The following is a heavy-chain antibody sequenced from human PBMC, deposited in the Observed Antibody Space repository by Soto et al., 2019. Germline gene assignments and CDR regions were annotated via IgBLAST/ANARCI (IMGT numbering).Heavy chain of an antibody. CDR2: IIPIFGTA. CDR3: ASFKGIAVAGVYGMDV. J-gene: IGHJ6*02. Sequence: GASVKVSCKASGGAFSSYAISWVRQAPGQGLEWMGGIIPIFGTANYAQKFQGRVTITADESTSTAYMELSSLRSEDTAVYYCASFKGIAVAGVYGMDVWGQGTTVTVSS. D-gene: IGHD6-19*01. V-gene: IGHV1-69*13. CDR1: GGAFSSYA.